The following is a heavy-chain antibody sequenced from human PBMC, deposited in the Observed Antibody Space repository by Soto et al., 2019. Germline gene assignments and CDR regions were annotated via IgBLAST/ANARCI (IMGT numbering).Heavy chain of an antibody. CDR1: GYTFTSYA. CDR2: INAGNGNT. V-gene: IGHV1-3*01. J-gene: IGHJ5*02. CDR3: ASERQYYDFWSGYPNWFDP. D-gene: IGHD3-3*01. Sequence: ASVKVSCKASGYTFTSYAMHWVRQAPGQRLEWMGWINAGNGNTKYSQKFQGRVTITRDTSASTAYMELSSLRSEDTAVYYCASERQYYDFWSGYPNWFDPWGQGTLVPVSS.